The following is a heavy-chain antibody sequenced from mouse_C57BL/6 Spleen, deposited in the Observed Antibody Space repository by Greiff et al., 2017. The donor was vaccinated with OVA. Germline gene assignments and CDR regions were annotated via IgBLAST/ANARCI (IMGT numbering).Heavy chain of an antibody. J-gene: IGHJ4*01. CDR3: ARAGGNGYAMDY. Sequence: VQLQQPGAELVMPGASVKLSCKASGYTFTSYWMHWVKQRPGQGLEWIGEIDPSDSYTNYNQKFKGKSTLTVDKSSSTAYMQLSSLTSEDSAVYYCARAGGNGYAMDYWGQGTSVTVSS. CDR1: GYTFTSYW. D-gene: IGHD2-1*01. V-gene: IGHV1-69*01. CDR2: IDPSDSYT.